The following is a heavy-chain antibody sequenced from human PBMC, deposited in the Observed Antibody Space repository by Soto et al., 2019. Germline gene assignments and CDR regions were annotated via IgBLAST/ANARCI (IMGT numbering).Heavy chain of an antibody. CDR2: FYYSGNT. CDR1: GDSISSGSAY. J-gene: IGHJ4*02. CDR3: ARHLGPTGPSY. D-gene: IGHD1-26*01. Sequence: SETLSLTCTVSGDSISSGSAYWGWVRQPPGKGLEWIGSFYYSGNTHYNPSLKSRATISVDTSKNQFSLKLSSVTATDRAVYYCARHLGPTGPSYSGQGTLVTVSS. V-gene: IGHV4-39*01.